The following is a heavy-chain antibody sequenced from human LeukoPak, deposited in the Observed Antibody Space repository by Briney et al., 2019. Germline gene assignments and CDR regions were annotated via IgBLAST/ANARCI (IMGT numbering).Heavy chain of an antibody. CDR2: IKQDGSEK. J-gene: IGHJ4*02. CDR1: GFTCSCYL. D-gene: IGHD2-15*01. CDR3: ARDRVVAAFDY. V-gene: IGHV3-7*01. Sequence: GGSLRLSCGASGFTCSCYLMLWVGQAPAKGLQWVANIKQDGSEKYYVDSVKGRFTISRDNAKNSLYLQMNSLRAEDTAVYYCARDRVVAAFDYWGQGTLVTVSS.